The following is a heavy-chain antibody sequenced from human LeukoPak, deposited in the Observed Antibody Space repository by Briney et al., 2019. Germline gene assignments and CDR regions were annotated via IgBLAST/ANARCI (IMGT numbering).Heavy chain of an antibody. CDR2: IHYSGST. V-gene: IGHV4-59*08. CDR3: ARGYSSSSSSLYYYYMDV. D-gene: IGHD6-6*01. CDR1: DGSIRSYY. Sequence: SETLSLTCTVSDGSIRSYYWSWIRQSPGKGLEWIGYIHYSGSTNYNPSLKSRVIISVDTSKNQFSLKLSPVTAADTAVYYCARGYSSSSSSLYYYYMDVWGRGATVTVSS. J-gene: IGHJ6*03.